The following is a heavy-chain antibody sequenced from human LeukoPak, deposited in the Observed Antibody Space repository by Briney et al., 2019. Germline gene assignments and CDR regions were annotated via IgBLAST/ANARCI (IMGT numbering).Heavy chain of an antibody. CDR3: ARDVYYDILTGYRPYYYYYGMDV. CDR2: MNPNSGNT. J-gene: IGHJ6*02. D-gene: IGHD3-9*01. CDR1: VYTFTSYD. Sequence: ASVKVSCKASVYTFTSYDINWVRQATGQGLEWMGWMNPNSGNTGYVQKFQGRVTMTRSTSISTAYMELSSLRSEDTAVYYCARDVYYDILTGYRPYYYYYGMDVWGQGTTVTVSS. V-gene: IGHV1-8*01.